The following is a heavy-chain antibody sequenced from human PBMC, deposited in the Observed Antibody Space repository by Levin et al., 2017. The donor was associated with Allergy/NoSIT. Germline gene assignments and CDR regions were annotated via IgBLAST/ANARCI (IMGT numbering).Heavy chain of an antibody. J-gene: IGHJ4*02. V-gene: IGHV3-30-3*01. CDR3: ARDLLSGADF. CDR2: MSYDGSNK. CDR1: GFTLRNYA. Sequence: GESLKISCAASGFTLRNYAMNWVRQAPGKGLEWVAVMSYDGSNKYYADSVKGRFTIYRDNSKNTVYLQMNSLRPDDTSVYYCARDLLSGADFWGQGTLVTVSS.